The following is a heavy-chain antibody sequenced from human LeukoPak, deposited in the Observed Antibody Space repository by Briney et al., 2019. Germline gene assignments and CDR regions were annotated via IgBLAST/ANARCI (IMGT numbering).Heavy chain of an antibody. CDR1: GGSISSSSYY. J-gene: IGHJ3*02. CDR2: IYYSGST. D-gene: IGHD3-22*01. Sequence: SETLSLTCTVSGGSISSSSYYWGWIRQPPGKGLEWIGSIYYSGSTYYNPSLKSRVTISVDTSKNQFSLKLSSVTAADTALYYWYYDDRSGPGDIWGQGTMVTVSS. V-gene: IGHV4-39*07. CDR3: YYDDRSGPGDI.